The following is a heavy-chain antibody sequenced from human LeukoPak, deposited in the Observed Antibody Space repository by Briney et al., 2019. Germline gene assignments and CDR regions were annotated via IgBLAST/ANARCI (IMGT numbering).Heavy chain of an antibody. D-gene: IGHD3-3*01. CDR2: INHSGST. CDR1: GGSISSSSYY. J-gene: IGHJ4*02. Sequence: SETLSLTCTVSGGSISSSSYYWGWIRQPPGKGLEWIGEINHSGSTNYNPSLKSRVTISVDTSKNQFSLKLSSVTAADTAVYYCARLRFLEWLLYSRGGNFDYWGQGTLVTVSS. V-gene: IGHV4-39*07. CDR3: ARLRFLEWLLYSRGGNFDY.